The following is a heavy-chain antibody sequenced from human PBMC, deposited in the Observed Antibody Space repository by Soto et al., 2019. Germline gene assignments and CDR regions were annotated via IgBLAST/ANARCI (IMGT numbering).Heavy chain of an antibody. CDR2: IYYSGST. V-gene: IGHV4-59*01. D-gene: IGHD5-12*01. CDR3: ARQRRGATRSSYYYGMYV. J-gene: IGHJ6*02. CDR1: GGSSSNYC. Sequence: SETLSLTCTVSGGSSSNYCWSWLRQPPGKGLEWIGYIYYSGSTNYNPSLKSRVTISVDTSKNQFSLKLSSVTAADAAVDYCARQRRGATRSSYYYGMYVGGQGTTVTVSS.